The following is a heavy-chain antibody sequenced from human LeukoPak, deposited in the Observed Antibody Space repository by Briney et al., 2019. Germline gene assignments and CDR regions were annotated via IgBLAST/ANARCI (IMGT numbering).Heavy chain of an antibody. V-gene: IGHV4-34*01. D-gene: IGHD2-2*01. J-gene: IGHJ4*02. Sequence: SETLSLTCAVYGGSFSGYYWSWIRQPPGKRLEWIGEINHSGSTNYNPSLKSRVTISVDTSKNQFSLKLSSVTAADTAVYYCARGKDVVVPALMGRYFDYWGQGTLVTVSS. CDR3: ARGKDVVVPALMGRYFDY. CDR1: GGSFSGYY. CDR2: INHSGST.